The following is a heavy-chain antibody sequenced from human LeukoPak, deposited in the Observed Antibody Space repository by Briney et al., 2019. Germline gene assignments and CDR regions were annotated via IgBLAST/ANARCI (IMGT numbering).Heavy chain of an antibody. CDR2: ISGSGGST. Sequence: GGSLRLFCAASGFTFSSYAMSWGRQAPGKGLEWVSAISGSGGSTYYADSVKGRFTISRDNSKNTLYLQMNSLRAEDTAVYYCAKDPPEDIVVVPAAIGFDYWGQGTLVTVSS. J-gene: IGHJ4*02. D-gene: IGHD2-2*02. CDR1: GFTFSSYA. V-gene: IGHV3-23*01. CDR3: AKDPPEDIVVVPAAIGFDY.